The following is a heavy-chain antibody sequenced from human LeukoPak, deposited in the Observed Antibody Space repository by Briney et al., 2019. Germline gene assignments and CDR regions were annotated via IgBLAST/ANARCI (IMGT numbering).Heavy chain of an antibody. V-gene: IGHV4-39*07. J-gene: IGHJ4*02. CDR2: IYYSGST. CDR3: ASRPSSGFGELSFDY. Sequence: PSETLSLTCTVSGGSISSSSYYWGWIRQPPGKGLEWIGSIYYSGSTYYNPSLKSRVTISVDTSKNQFSLKLSSVTAADTAVYYCASRPSSGFGELSFDYWGQGTLVTVSS. CDR1: GGSISSSSYY. D-gene: IGHD3-10*01.